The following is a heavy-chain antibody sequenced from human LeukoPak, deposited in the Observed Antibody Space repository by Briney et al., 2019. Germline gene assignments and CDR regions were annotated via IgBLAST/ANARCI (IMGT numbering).Heavy chain of an antibody. V-gene: IGHV3-23*01. CDR3: ANEAHRHLDLHN. D-gene: IGHD5-24*01. CDR2: SIASDGDT. J-gene: IGHJ4*02. Sequence: GGSLRLSCAASGVTLRHFAMNWVRQAPGKGLEWVSSIASDGDTFYADAVKGRFTISRDISENTLHLQMNSLRADATALSFCANEAHRHLDLHNWGQGTLVTVSA. CDR1: GVTLRHFA.